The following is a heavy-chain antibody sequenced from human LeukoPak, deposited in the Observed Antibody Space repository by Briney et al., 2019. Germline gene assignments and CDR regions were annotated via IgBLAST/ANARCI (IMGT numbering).Heavy chain of an antibody. D-gene: IGHD3-10*01. Sequence: ASVKVSCKASGYTFTSYDINWVRQATGQGLEWMGWMNPNSGNTGYAQKFQGRVTMTRNTSISTAYMELSSLRSEDTAVYYCARGSLSYYYGSGAYNWFDPWGQGILVTVSS. CDR2: MNPNSGNT. CDR1: GYTFTSYD. V-gene: IGHV1-8*01. CDR3: ARGSLSYYYGSGAYNWFDP. J-gene: IGHJ5*02.